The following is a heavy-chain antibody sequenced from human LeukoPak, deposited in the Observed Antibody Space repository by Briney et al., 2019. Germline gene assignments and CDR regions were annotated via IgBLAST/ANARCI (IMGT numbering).Heavy chain of an antibody. Sequence: PGGSLRLSCAASGFTFSSYAMHWVRQAPGKGLEWVAVISYDGSNKYYADSVKGRFTISRDNSKNTLYLQMNSLRAEDTAVYYCARPHDYDFWSGCYCWGQGTLVTVSS. D-gene: IGHD3-3*01. CDR3: ARPHDYDFWSGCYC. V-gene: IGHV3-30*04. CDR1: GFTFSSYA. CDR2: ISYDGSNK. J-gene: IGHJ4*02.